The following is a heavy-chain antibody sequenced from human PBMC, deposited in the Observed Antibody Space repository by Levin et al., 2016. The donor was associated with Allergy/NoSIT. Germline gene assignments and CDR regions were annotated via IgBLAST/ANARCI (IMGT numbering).Heavy chain of an antibody. D-gene: IGHD3-3*01. CDR3: ARDGGPYYDPYYYYGMDV. Sequence: SETLSLTCTVSGGSISSYYWSWIRQPAGKGLEWIGRIYTSGSTNYNPSLKSRVTMSVDTSKNQFSLKLSSVTAADTAVYYCARDGGPYYDPYYYYGMDVWGPRDHGHRLL. CDR2: IYTSGST. CDR1: GGSISSYY. V-gene: IGHV4-4*07. J-gene: IGHJ6*01.